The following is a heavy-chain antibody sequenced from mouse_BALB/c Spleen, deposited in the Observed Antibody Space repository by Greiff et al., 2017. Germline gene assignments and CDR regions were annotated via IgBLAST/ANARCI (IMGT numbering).Heavy chain of an antibody. CDR1: GFTFSSYA. J-gene: IGHJ1*01. CDR3: ARERYYGSFWYFDV. V-gene: IGHV5-6-5*01. Sequence: EVQRVESGGGLVKPGGSLKLSCAASGFTFSSYAMSWVRQTPEKRLEWVASISSGGSTYYPDSVKGRFTISRDNARNILYLQMSSLRSEDTAMYYCARERYYGSFWYFDVWGAGTTVTVSS. CDR2: ISSGGST. D-gene: IGHD1-1*01.